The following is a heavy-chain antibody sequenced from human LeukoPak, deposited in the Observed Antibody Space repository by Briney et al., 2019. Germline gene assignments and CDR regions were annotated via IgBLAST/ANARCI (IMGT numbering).Heavy chain of an antibody. J-gene: IGHJ6*02. Sequence: GGSLRLSCAASEFTLSSYSMDRVRQAPGKGLEWVSSISSSGDYIYYADSVKGRFSISRDNAKNSLYLQMNSLRAEDTAVYYCAKEQKSPNYGMDVWGQGTTVTVSS. CDR2: ISSSGDYI. V-gene: IGHV3-21*01. CDR1: EFTLSSYS. CDR3: AKEQKSPNYGMDV.